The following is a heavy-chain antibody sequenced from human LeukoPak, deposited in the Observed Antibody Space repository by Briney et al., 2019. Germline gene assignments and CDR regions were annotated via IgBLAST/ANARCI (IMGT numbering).Heavy chain of an antibody. J-gene: IGHJ5*02. CDR1: DGSIGSYY. D-gene: IGHD6-6*01. CDR3: ARDHMGSSNWFDP. Sequence: SETLSLTCTVSDGSIGSYYWSWIRQPAGKGLEWIGRIYNSGSSDYNPSLKSRVTLSVDMSKNQFSLKLRSVTAADTAIYYCARDHMGSSNWFDPWGQGTLVTVSS. V-gene: IGHV4-4*07. CDR2: IYNSGSS.